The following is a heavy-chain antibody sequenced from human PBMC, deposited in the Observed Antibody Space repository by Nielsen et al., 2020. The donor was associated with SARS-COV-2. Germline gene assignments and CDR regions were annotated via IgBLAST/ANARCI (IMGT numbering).Heavy chain of an antibody. V-gene: IGHV1-69*04. CDR1: GFTFTSSA. CDR3: ARDQGLDGDYVPDY. D-gene: IGHD4-17*01. Sequence: SVKVSCKASGFTFTSSAVQWVRRAPGQGLEWMGRIIPILGIANYAQKFQGRVTITADKSTSTAYMELSSLRSEDTAVYYCARDQGLDGDYVPDYWGQGTLVTVSS. J-gene: IGHJ4*02. CDR2: IIPILGIA.